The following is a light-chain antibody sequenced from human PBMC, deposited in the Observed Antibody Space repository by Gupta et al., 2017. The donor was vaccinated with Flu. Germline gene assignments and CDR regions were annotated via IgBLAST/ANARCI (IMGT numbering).Light chain of an antibody. Sequence: QSVLTQPPSVSGAPGQRVTIPSTGSSSNIGAGYDVHWYQQLPGTAPKLLLYGNSNRPSGVPDRFSGSKSGTSASLAITWLQAEDEADYYCQSYDSSLSGSVFGGGTKLTVL. CDR2: GNS. CDR1: SSNIGAGYD. V-gene: IGLV1-40*01. J-gene: IGLJ2*01. CDR3: QSYDSSLSGSV.